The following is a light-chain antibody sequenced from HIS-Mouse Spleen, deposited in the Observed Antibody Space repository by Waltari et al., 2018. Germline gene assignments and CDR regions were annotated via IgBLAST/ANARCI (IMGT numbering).Light chain of an antibody. J-gene: IGLJ2*01. CDR2: EGS. CDR1: SSDVGRYNL. CDR3: CSYAGSSTFVVV. V-gene: IGLV2-23*03. Sequence: QSALTQPASVSGSPGQSITIPCTVTSSDVGRYNLVSWYHQHPGKAPKLMIYEGSKRPSGVSNRFSGSKSGNTASLTISGLQAEDEADYYCCSYAGSSTFVVVFGGGTKLTVL.